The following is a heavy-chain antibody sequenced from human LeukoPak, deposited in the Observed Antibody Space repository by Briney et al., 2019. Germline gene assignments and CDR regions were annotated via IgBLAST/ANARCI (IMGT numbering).Heavy chain of an antibody. CDR1: GFTFSSYA. D-gene: IGHD6-19*01. J-gene: IGHJ4*02. Sequence: GRSLRLSCAASGFTFSSYAMHWVRQAPGKGLEWVAVISYDGSNKYYADSVKGRFTISRDNSKNTLYLQMNSLRAEDTAVYYCAKDVRSGTLFSGWYYFDYWGQGTLVTVSS. CDR2: ISYDGSNK. V-gene: IGHV3-30-3*01. CDR3: AKDVRSGTLFSGWYYFDY.